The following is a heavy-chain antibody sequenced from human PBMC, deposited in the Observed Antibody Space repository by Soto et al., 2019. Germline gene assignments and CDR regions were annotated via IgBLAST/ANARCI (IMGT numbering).Heavy chain of an antibody. D-gene: IGHD1-26*01. J-gene: IGHJ4*02. V-gene: IGHV4-4*02. CDR3: SHRPIVGAAI. Sequence: QVQLQESGPGLVKPSGTLSLTCAVFGGSISNSNWWTWVRQPPGKGLDWIGEIFHSGSTNYNSSLMGRDNISVDKANNQFSLKLSSLTAADTAVYYGSHRPIVGAAIWGQGTLVTVSS. CDR2: IFHSGST. CDR1: GGSISNSNW.